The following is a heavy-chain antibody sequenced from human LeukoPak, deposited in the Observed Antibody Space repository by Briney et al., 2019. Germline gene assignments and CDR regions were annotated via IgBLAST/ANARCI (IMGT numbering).Heavy chain of an antibody. V-gene: IGHV3-73*01. CDR1: GFTFSGSA. CDR3: TSGVLWLAYYFDY. Sequence: PGGSLRLSCAASGFTFSGSAMHWVRQASGKGLEWVGRIRSKANSYATAYAASVKGRFTISRDDSKNTAYLQMSSLKTEDTAVYYCTSGVLWLAYYFDYWGQGTLVTVSS. D-gene: IGHD6-19*01. J-gene: IGHJ4*02. CDR2: IRSKANSYAT.